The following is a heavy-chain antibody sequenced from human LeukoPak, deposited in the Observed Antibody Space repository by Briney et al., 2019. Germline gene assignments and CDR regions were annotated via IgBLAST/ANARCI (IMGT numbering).Heavy chain of an antibody. CDR2: NSSSSDLM. J-gene: IGHJ4*02. Sequence: GGSLRLSCEASGFSLSISGMNWVRQAPGKGLEWASYNSSSSDLMSYVASVKGRFTVSRDNAKNSLFLQMNSLRDEDTAVYYCARVLRGLYNLGDWGQGTLVTVSS. D-gene: IGHD3-10*01. CDR3: ARVLRGLYNLGD. V-gene: IGHV3-48*02. CDR1: GFSLSISG.